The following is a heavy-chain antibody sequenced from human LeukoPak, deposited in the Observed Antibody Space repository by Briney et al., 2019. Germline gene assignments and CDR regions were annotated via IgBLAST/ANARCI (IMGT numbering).Heavy chain of an antibody. CDR1: AGSINSGDYY. D-gene: IGHD3-22*01. J-gene: IGHJ4*02. V-gene: IGHV4-30-4*08. CDR2: IYYTGST. CDR3: ARLTYYYGGGGVAGPVDS. Sequence: PSETLSLTCTVSAGSINSGDYYWSWIRQPPGKGLEWIGYIYYTGSTYYNPSLRSRVTISVDTSKNQFSLKVNSVTVADTAVYFCARLTYYYGGGGVAGPVDSWGQGTLVTVSS.